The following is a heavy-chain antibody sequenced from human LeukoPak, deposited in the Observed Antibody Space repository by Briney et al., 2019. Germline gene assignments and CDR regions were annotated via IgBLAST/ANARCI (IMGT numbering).Heavy chain of an antibody. CDR2: ISGSGGST. CDR1: GFTFSSYA. CDR3: AVTATPPQSQLLLGYYYYGMDV. Sequence: AGSLRLSCAASGFTFSSYAMSWVRQAPGKGLEWVSAISGSGGSTYYADSVKGRFTISRDNSKNTLYLQMNSLRAEDTAVYYCAVTATPPQSQLLLGYYYYGMDVWGQGTTVAVSS. D-gene: IGHD2-2*01. J-gene: IGHJ6*02. V-gene: IGHV3-23*01.